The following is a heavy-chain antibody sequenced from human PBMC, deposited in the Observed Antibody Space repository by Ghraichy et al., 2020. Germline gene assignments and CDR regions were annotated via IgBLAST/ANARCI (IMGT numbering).Heavy chain of an antibody. CDR1: GFTFSSYA. D-gene: IGHD2-2*01. Sequence: LSLTCAASGFTFSSYAMSWVRQAPGKGLEWVSAMSGSGGSTYYADSVKGRFTISRDNSKNTLYLQMNSLRAEDTAVYYCATAQNIVVVPAAPYYYYGLDVWAKGPRSPSP. CDR3: ATAQNIVVVPAAPYYYYGLDV. V-gene: IGHV3-23*01. J-gene: IGHJ6*02. CDR2: MSGSGGST.